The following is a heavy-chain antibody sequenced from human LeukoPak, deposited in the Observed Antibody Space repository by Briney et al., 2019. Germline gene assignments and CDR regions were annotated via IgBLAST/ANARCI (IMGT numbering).Heavy chain of an antibody. CDR2: ISGSGGNT. J-gene: IGHJ6*04. V-gene: IGHV3-23*01. CDR3: AREFEVAGLAMDV. D-gene: IGHD6-19*01. Sequence: GGSLRLSCAASAFTVSSYGMSWVRQAPGKGLEWVSTISGSGGNTYYADSVKGRFTIPRDNSNNTLYLQMNSLGAEDTAVYYCAREFEVAGLAMDVWGKGTTVTVSS. CDR1: AFTVSSYG.